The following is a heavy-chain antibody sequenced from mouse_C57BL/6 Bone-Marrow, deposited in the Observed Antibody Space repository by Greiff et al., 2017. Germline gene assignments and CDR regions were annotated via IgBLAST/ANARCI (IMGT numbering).Heavy chain of an antibody. CDR2: IYPGSGNT. V-gene: IGHV1-76*01. CDR3: ARGDTTEEGYFDV. Sequence: QVHVKQSGAELVRTGASVKLSCKASGYTFTDYYINWVKQRPGQGLEWIARIYPGSGNTYYNEKFKGKATLTAEKSSSTAYMQLSSLTSEDSAVYFCARGDTTEEGYFDVWGTGTTVTVSS. J-gene: IGHJ1*03. CDR1: GYTFTDYY. D-gene: IGHD1-1*01.